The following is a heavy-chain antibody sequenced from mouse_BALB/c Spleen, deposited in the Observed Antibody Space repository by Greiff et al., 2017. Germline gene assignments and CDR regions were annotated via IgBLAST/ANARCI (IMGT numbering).Heavy chain of an antibody. D-gene: IGHD1-1*01. CDR3: ARHYGSRSWFAY. V-gene: IGHV1-4*02. Sequence: QVQLQQSAAELARPGASVKMSCKASGYTFTSYTMHWVKQRPGQGLEWIGYINPSSGYTEYNQKFKDKTTLTADKSSSTAYMQLSSLPSEDSAVYYCARHYGSRSWFAYWGQGTLVTVSA. CDR2: INPSSGYT. J-gene: IGHJ3*01. CDR1: GYTFTSYT.